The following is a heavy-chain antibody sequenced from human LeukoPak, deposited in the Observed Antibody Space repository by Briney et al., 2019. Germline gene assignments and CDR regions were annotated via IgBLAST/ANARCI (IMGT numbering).Heavy chain of an antibody. Sequence: SETLSLTCIGSGVSISSYCWSYIRQPVGKGLEWIGRITTNGVTNYNPSLTSRVTMSLHTSKNQFSLKLTAATAADTAVYYCAREESAKVGTMIYWGQGTLVTVSS. V-gene: IGHV4-4*07. CDR2: ITTNGVT. J-gene: IGHJ4*02. CDR3: AREESAKVGTMIY. CDR1: GVSISSYC. D-gene: IGHD1-7*01.